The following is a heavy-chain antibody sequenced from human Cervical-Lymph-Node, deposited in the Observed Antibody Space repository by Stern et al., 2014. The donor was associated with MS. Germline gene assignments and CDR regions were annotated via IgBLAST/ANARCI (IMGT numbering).Heavy chain of an antibody. CDR3: ARGIVSNRAAATLHNLFDP. D-gene: IGHD2-15*01. CDR1: GGPFSSSYA. V-gene: IGHV1-69*09. J-gene: IGHJ5*02. CDR2: YIPILGLA. Sequence: MQLVESGAEVKKPGPSLYVSCKTSGGPFSSSYAFTWLRQAPGPGLEWMGRYIPILGLANYAQKFQGRVTITADTSTSTTYMELSSLRSEDTAVYYCARGIVSNRAAATLHNLFDPWGQGTLVTVSS.